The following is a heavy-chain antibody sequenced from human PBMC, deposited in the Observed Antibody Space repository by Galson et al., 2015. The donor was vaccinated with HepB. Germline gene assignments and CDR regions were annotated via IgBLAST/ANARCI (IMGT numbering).Heavy chain of an antibody. J-gene: IGHJ3*02. V-gene: IGHV3-53*01. Sequence: SLRLSCAASGFTVSSNYMSWVRQAPGKGLEWVSVIYSGGSTYYADSVKGRFTISRDNSKDTLYLQMNSLRAEDTAVYYCARVAVFRGYYYDAFDIWGQGTMVTVSS. CDR2: IYSGGST. CDR1: GFTVSSNY. D-gene: IGHD3-22*01. CDR3: ARVAVFRGYYYDAFDI.